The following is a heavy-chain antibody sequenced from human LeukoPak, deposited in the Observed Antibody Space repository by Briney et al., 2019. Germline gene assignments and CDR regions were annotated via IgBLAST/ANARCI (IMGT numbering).Heavy chain of an antibody. V-gene: IGHV1-46*01. J-gene: IGHJ5*02. D-gene: IGHD6-19*01. CDR2: INPSGGSA. CDR3: ARDGRIAVAGTVPNWFDP. CDR1: GYTFTSYY. Sequence: ASVKVSCKASGYTFTSYYMHWVRQAPGQGLEWMGIINPSGGSASYAQKFQGGVTMTRDTSTSTVYMELSSLRSEDTAVYYCARDGRIAVAGTVPNWFDPWGQGTLVTVSS.